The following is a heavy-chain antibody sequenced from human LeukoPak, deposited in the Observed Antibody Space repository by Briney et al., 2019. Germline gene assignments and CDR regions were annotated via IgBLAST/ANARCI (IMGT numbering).Heavy chain of an antibody. Sequence: PGGSLRLSCAASGFSFSSYSMHWVRQAPGKGLEWMAVIASDSSIKYYTDSVKGRFTISRDNSKNTLYLQMNSLRAEDTAVYYCAKARGTMVRGVIGDPGGDYWGQGTLVTVSS. V-gene: IGHV3-30*04. CDR2: IASDSSIK. CDR3: AKARGTMVRGVIGDPGGDY. CDR1: GFSFSSYS. J-gene: IGHJ4*02. D-gene: IGHD3-10*01.